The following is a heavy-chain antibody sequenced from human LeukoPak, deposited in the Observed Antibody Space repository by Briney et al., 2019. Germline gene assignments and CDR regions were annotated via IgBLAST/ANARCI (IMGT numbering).Heavy chain of an antibody. CDR2: IRSKAYGGTT. J-gene: IGHJ4*02. V-gene: IGHV3-49*04. Sequence: PAGGSLRLSCTASGFTFGDYAMSWVRQAPGKGLEWVGFIRSKAYGGTTEYAASVKGRFTISRDDSKSIAYLQMNSLKTEDTAVYYCARTAGDWSFDYWGQGTLVTVSS. CDR3: ARTAGDWSFDY. CDR1: GFTFGDYA. D-gene: IGHD2-21*02.